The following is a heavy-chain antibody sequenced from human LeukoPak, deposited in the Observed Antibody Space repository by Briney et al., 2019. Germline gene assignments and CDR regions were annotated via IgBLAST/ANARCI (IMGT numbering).Heavy chain of an antibody. CDR1: GFTFSSYS. Sequence: PGGSLRLSCAASGFTFSSYSMNSVRQAPGKGLEWVSSISSSSSYIYYADSVKGRFTISRDNAKNSLYLQMNSLRAEDTAVYYCARDRRLGELFDYWGQGTLVTVSS. J-gene: IGHJ4*02. V-gene: IGHV3-21*01. CDR2: ISSSSSYI. CDR3: ARDRRLGELFDY. D-gene: IGHD6-25*01.